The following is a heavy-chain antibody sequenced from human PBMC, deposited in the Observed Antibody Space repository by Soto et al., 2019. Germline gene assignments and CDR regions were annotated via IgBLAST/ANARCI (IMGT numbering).Heavy chain of an antibody. D-gene: IGHD5-12*01. V-gene: IGHV1-69*13. CDR2: IIPIFGTP. J-gene: IGHJ4*02. Sequence: SGKVSCKASGGTFSTYVITWVRQAPGQGLEWMGGIIPIFGTPHYAQKFQGRVTITADESTSTAYMELSSLRSEDTAVYYCAREGGYNKPFDYWGQGTLVTVSS. CDR3: AREGGYNKPFDY. CDR1: GGTFSTYV.